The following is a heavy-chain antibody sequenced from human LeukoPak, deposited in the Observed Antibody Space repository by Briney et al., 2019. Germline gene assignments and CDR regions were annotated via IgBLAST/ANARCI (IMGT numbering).Heavy chain of an antibody. CDR1: GGTFSSYA. Sequence: SVKVSCKASGGTFSSYAISWVRQAPGQGLEWMGGIIPIFGTANYAQKFQGRVTITTDESTSTAYMELSSLRSEDTAVYYCAGAGSRDGYIQPQYFQHWGQGTLVTVSS. D-gene: IGHD5-24*01. J-gene: IGHJ1*01. CDR3: AGAGSRDGYIQPQYFQH. CDR2: IIPIFGTA. V-gene: IGHV1-69*05.